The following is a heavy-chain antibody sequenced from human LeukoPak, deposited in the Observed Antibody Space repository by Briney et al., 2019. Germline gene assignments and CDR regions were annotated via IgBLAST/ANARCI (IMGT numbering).Heavy chain of an antibody. CDR2: INPNGGDT. J-gene: IGHJ5*02. CDR1: GYTFTGHF. V-gene: IGHV1-2*02. Sequence: ASVKVSCKASGYTFTGHFFHWVRQAPGQGLEWMGWINPNGGDTYYAQRFQDRVTMTTDTSTSTAYMEVRSLRSDDTAVYYCARVDLLWTGHYSANWFDPWGQGTPVTVSS. CDR3: ARVDLLWTGHYSANWFDP. D-gene: IGHD3/OR15-3a*01.